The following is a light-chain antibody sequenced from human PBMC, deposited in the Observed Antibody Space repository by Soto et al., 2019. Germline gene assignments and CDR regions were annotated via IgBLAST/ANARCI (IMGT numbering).Light chain of an antibody. Sequence: DIQMTQSPSSLSASVGDRVTITCQASQNINNYLNWYQQKPGRAPKLLIYDASNLEAGVPSRFSGSGSGTDFTLTISSLQPEDFATYYCQQYSSYSKTFGQGTKVDIK. CDR2: DAS. CDR1: QNINNY. CDR3: QQYSSYSKT. J-gene: IGKJ1*01. V-gene: IGKV1-33*01.